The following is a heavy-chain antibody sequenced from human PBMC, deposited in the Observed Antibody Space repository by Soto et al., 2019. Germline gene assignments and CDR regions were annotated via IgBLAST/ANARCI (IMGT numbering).Heavy chain of an antibody. CDR2: ISGSGGVT. CDR3: AKNITVTTPHYGMDV. V-gene: IGHV3-23*01. D-gene: IGHD4-17*01. Sequence: EVQLLESGGGLVQPGGSLRLSCAASGLTFSSHAMSWVRQAPGKGLQWVSDISGSGGVTYYADSVKGRFTISRDNSKNTLYLQMNSLRAEDTAVYYCAKNITVTTPHYGMDVWGKGTTVTVSS. J-gene: IGHJ6*04. CDR1: GLTFSSHA.